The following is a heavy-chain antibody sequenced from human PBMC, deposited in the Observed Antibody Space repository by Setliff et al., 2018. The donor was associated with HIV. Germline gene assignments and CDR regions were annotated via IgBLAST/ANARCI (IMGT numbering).Heavy chain of an antibody. D-gene: IGHD2-15*01. CDR2: IIPMYGVT. Sequence: SVKVSCKASGGTFSSYVISWVRQAPGQGPEWMGGIIPMYGVTNYAQKFQGRVTITTDESTSTAYMELSSLRSEDAAVYYCALPYCSGGNCWSSASLPPAGWFDPWGQGTLVTVSA. J-gene: IGHJ5*02. CDR3: ALPYCSGGNCWSSASLPPAGWFDP. V-gene: IGHV1-69*05. CDR1: GGTFSSYV.